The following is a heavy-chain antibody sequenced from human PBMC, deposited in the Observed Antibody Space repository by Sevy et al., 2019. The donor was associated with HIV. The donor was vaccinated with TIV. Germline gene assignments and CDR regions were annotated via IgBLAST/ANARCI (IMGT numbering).Heavy chain of an antibody. CDR1: GFTFNKYS. CDR2: LSFGCGQL. V-gene: IGHV3-23*01. CDR3: AREGCTRPHDF. J-gene: IGHJ4*02. D-gene: IGHD2-8*01. Sequence: GGSLRLSCVASGFTFNKYSMSWVRQAPGKGLERVSTLSFGCGQLNYADSVKGRFTISRDDSKNTLYLQMNSLRAEDTAVYYCAREGCTRPHDFWGQGTLVNVSS.